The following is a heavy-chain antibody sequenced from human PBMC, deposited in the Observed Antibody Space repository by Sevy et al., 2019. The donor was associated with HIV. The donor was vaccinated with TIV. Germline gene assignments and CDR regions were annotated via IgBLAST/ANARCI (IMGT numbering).Heavy chain of an antibody. CDR2: ISSSGSTI. D-gene: IGHD6-19*01. V-gene: IGHV3-11*01. Sequence: GGSLRLSCAASGFTFSDYYMSWIRQAPGKGLEWVSYISSSGSTIYYADSMKGRFTISRDNAKNSLYLQMNSLGAEDSAVYYCAGGVQGGVAGIFWGQGTLVTVSS. J-gene: IGHJ4*02. CDR1: GFTFSDYY. CDR3: AGGVQGGVAGIF.